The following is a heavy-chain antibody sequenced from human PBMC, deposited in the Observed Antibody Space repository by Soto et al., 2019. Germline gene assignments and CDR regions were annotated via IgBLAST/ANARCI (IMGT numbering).Heavy chain of an antibody. J-gene: IGHJ4*02. CDR3: VRDLMRYVRYI. CDR1: GYTFTSDD. CDR2: MNPNSGNT. V-gene: IGHV1-8*01. Sequence: QVQLVQSGTEVKKPGASVKVSCKASGYTFTSDDISWVRQAPGQGPEWMGWMNPNSGNTGYAQKFRGRVTMTRNTTRSTAYIELSSLRSDDTAGYYCVRDLMRYVRYIWGQGTLGTVSS. D-gene: IGHD2-8*01.